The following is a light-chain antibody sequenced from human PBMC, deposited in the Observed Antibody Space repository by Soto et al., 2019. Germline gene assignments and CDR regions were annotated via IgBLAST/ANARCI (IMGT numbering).Light chain of an antibody. V-gene: IGLV1-47*01. CDR3: AAWDDSLSVI. CDR2: RNN. CDR1: SSNIGSNY. J-gene: IGLJ1*01. Sequence: QSVLTQPPSASGTPGPRVTISCSGSSSNIGSNYVYWYQQLPGTAPKLLIYRNNQRPSGVPDRFSGSKSGTSASLAISGLRSEDEADYYCAAWDDSLSVIFGTGTKLTVL.